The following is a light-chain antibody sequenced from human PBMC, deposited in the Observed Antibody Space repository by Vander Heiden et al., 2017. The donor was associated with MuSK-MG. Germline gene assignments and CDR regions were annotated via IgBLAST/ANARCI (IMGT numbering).Light chain of an antibody. CDR3: QQYNNWPRT. CDR2: GAS. CDR1: QSVSSN. Sequence: DIVMTQSPATLSVSHGERATISYRASQSVSSNLAWYQQKPGQATRLLIYGASTRATGIPARLSGSGSGTEFTLTISSLQSEDCAVYYCQQYNNWPRTFGQGTKVEIK. V-gene: IGKV3-15*01. J-gene: IGKJ1*01.